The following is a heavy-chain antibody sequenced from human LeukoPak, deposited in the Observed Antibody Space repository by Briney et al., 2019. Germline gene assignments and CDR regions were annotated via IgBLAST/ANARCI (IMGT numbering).Heavy chain of an antibody. J-gene: IGHJ5*02. V-gene: IGHV4-39*07. CDR3: ARLEIAAAGDRWFDP. Sequence: SETLSLTCTVSGGSISSSSYYWGWIRQPPGKGLEWIGSIYYSGSTYYNPSLKSRVTISVDTSKNQFSLKLSSVTAADTAVYYCARLEIAAAGDRWFDPWGQGTLVTVSS. CDR2: IYYSGST. D-gene: IGHD6-13*01. CDR1: GGSISSSSYY.